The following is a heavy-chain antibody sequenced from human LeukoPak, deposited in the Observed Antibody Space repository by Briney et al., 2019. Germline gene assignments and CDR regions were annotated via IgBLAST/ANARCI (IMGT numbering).Heavy chain of an antibody. CDR2: ISSSSSYI. CDR1: GFTFSSYS. V-gene: IGHV3-21*01. J-gene: IGHJ3*02. Sequence: KAGGSLRLSCAASGFTFSSYSMNWVRQAPGKGLEWVSSISSSSSYIYYADSVKGRFTISRDNAKNSLYLQMNSLRAEDTAVYYCARDGYESSGGYRENDLFDIGAQGTMVTVS. CDR3: ARDGYESSGGYRENDLFDI. D-gene: IGHD3-22*01.